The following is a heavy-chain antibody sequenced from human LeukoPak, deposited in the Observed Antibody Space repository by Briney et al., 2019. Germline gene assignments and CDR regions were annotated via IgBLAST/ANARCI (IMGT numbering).Heavy chain of an antibody. D-gene: IGHD2-2*01. J-gene: IGHJ6*03. Sequence: SETLSLTCSVSGDSINKFYWGWFRQSPGKGLEWIGRMYTSGATNYNPSLKSRATMSVDTSKNQLSLTLTSVTAADRAVYYCAREGPAASTSFYYFMDVWGTGTTVTVSS. CDR3: AREGPAASTSFYYFMDV. CDR2: MYTSGAT. V-gene: IGHV4-4*07. CDR1: GDSINKFY.